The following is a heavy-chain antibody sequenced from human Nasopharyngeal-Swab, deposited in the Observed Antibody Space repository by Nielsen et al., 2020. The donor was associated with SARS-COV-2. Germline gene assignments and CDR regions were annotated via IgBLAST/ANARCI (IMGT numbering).Heavy chain of an antibody. J-gene: IGHJ3*02. CDR1: GFTFSSYA. D-gene: IGHD3-22*01. CDR3: AKDILPGRYDRTYDAFDI. V-gene: IGHV3-23*01. CDR2: ISGSGGST. Sequence: GESLKISCAASGFTFSSYAMSWVRQAPGKGLEWVSAISGSGGSTYYADSVKGRFTISRDNSKNTLYLQMNSLRAEDTAVYYCAKDILPGRYDRTYDAFDIWGQGTTVTVSS.